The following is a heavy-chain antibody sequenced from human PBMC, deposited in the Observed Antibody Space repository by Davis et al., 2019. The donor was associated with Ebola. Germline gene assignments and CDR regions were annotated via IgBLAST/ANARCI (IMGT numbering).Heavy chain of an antibody. D-gene: IGHD2-15*01. CDR2: IIPIFGTA. J-gene: IGHJ4*02. CDR3: ARGGYCSGGSCYFFDY. CDR1: GGTFSSYA. V-gene: IGHV1-69*06. Sequence: SVKVSCKASGGTFSSYAISWVRQAPGQGLEWMGGIIPIFGTANYAQKFQGRVTITADKSTSTAYMELSRLRSDDTVVYYCARGGYCSGGSCYFFDYWGQGTLVTVSS.